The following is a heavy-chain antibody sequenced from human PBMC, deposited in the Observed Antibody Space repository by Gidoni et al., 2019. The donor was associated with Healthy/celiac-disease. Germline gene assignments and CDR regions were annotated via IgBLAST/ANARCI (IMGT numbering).Heavy chain of an antibody. CDR2: IKQDGSEK. V-gene: IGHV3-7*03. J-gene: IGHJ6*02. D-gene: IGHD3-10*01. CDR3: ARLRGYYGMDV. Sequence: EVQLVESGGGLVQPGGSRRRSCAAAGFTFSSYWMSWVRQAAGKGLEWVANIKQDGSEKYYVDSVKGRFTISRDNTKNSLYLQMNSLRAEDTAVYYCARLRGYYGMDVWGQGTTVTVSS. CDR1: GFTFSSYW.